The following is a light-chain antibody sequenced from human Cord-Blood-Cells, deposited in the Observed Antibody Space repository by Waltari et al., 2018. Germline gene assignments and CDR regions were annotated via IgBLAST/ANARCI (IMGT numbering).Light chain of an antibody. J-gene: IGKJ2*01. V-gene: IGKV3-11*01. CDR3: QQRSNWPPGYT. Sequence: IVLPHSPATLSLSPGERATLSCRASQRVSSYLAWYQQNPGQAPRLLIYHASNRATGIPARFSGSGSGTDFTLTISSLEPEDFAVYYCQQRSNWPPGYTFGQGTKLEIK. CDR2: HAS. CDR1: QRVSSY.